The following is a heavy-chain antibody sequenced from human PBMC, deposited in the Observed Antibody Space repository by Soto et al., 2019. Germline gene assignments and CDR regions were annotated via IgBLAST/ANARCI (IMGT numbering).Heavy chain of an antibody. D-gene: IGHD3-16*01. V-gene: IGHV4-59*08. CDR2: IYYSGST. CDR3: ASQRGPSQLGIYFDS. Sequence: QVQLQESGPGLVKPSETLSLTCTVSGGSISSYYWSWIRQPPGKGLERIGYIYYSGSTNYNPALKSRVTISVDTSKYQFSVKLSSVPAADTAVYYCASQRGPSQLGIYFDSWGQGTLVTVSS. CDR1: GGSISSYY. J-gene: IGHJ4*02.